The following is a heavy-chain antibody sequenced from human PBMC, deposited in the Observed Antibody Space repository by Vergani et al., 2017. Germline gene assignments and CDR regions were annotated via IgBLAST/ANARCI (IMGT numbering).Heavy chain of an antibody. Sequence: EVQLLESGGGLVQPGGSLRLSCAASGFPFSSYAMSWVRQAPGKGLEWVAAISGSGGSTYYADSVKGRFTISRDNSKNTLYLQMNSLRAEDTAVYYCAKQDGYKERAFDYWGQGTLVTVSS. J-gene: IGHJ4*02. V-gene: IGHV3-23*01. CDR2: ISGSGGST. CDR3: AKQDGYKERAFDY. D-gene: IGHD5-24*01. CDR1: GFPFSSYA.